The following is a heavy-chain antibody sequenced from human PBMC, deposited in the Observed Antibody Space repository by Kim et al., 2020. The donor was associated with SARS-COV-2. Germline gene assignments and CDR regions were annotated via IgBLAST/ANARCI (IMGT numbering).Heavy chain of an antibody. CDR2: INHSGST. D-gene: IGHD3-3*01. V-gene: IGHV4-34*01. CDR1: GGSFSGYY. Sequence: SETLSLTCAVYGGSFSGYYWSWIRQPPGKGLEWIGEINHSGSTNYNPSLKSRVTISVDTSKNQFSLKLSSVTAADTAVYYCARSPVLEWLVYYYYYGMDVWGQGTTVTVSS. J-gene: IGHJ6*02. CDR3: ARSPVLEWLVYYYYYGMDV.